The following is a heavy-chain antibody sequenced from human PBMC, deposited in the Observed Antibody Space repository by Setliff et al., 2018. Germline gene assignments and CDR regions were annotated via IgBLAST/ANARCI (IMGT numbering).Heavy chain of an antibody. CDR1: GFTFSSSA. CDR3: AKHGAYNDFLTGYNFYYDMDV. CDR2: ISSTITST. J-gene: IGHJ6*02. V-gene: IGHV3-23*01. Sequence: PSETLRLSCAASGFTFSSSAMAWVRQAPGKGLEWVSAISSTITSTYYADSVKGRFTISRDNSKNTLYLQMNSLRAEDTAVYYCAKHGAYNDFLTGYNFYYDMDVWGQGTTVTSP. D-gene: IGHD3-9*01.